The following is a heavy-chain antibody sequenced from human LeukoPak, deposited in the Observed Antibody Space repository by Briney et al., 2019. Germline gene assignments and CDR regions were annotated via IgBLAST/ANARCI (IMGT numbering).Heavy chain of an antibody. D-gene: IGHD4-17*01. Sequence: GGSLRLSCAASGFTFSDHYMDWVRQAPGKGLEWVGRTRNKANSYTTEYAASVKGRFTISRDDSKNSLYLQMNSLKTEDTAVYYCARDWSVTYYGMEVWGQGTTVTVSS. CDR2: TRNKANSYTT. CDR1: GFTFSDHY. V-gene: IGHV3-72*01. CDR3: ARDWSVTYYGMEV. J-gene: IGHJ6*02.